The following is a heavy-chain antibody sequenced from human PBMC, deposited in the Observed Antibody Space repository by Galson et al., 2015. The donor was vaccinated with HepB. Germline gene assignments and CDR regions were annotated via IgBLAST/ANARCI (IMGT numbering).Heavy chain of an antibody. V-gene: IGHV3-21*01. D-gene: IGHD5-12*01. CDR1: GFTFSSYS. Sequence: SLRLSCAASGFTFSSYSMNWVRQAPGKGLEWVSSISSSSSYIYYADSVKGRFTISRDNAKNSLYLQMNSLRAEDTAVYYCARYSEAVGYSGYDAAFDYWGQGTLVTVSS. CDR3: ARYSEAVGYSGYDAAFDY. J-gene: IGHJ4*02. CDR2: ISSSSSYI.